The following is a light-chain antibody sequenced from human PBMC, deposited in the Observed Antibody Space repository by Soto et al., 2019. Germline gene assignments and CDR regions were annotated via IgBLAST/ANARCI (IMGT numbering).Light chain of an antibody. J-gene: IGKJ4*01. CDR1: QSLLHSNGYNY. V-gene: IGKV2-28*01. CDR3: MQALQTPLT. CDR2: LGS. Sequence: DIVMTQSPLSLPVTPGEPASISCRSSQSLLHSNGYNYLDWYVQKPGQSPQLLIQLGSSRAAGVPDRVIGSGSGTDFTLKISRVEAEDVGVYHCMQALQTPLTFGGGTRVEIK.